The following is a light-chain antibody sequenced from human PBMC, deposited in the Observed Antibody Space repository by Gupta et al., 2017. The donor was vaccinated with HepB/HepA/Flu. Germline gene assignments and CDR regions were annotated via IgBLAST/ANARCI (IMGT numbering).Light chain of an antibody. Sequence: QSVLTQPPSASGTPVPRVTISSSGSSSNSGSNTVTWYQHLPGKAPKCLIYINDQRPSGVPDRFSGSRSGTSASLTISGLQAEDEADYYCGVWADGLNGGVFGGGTKLTVL. V-gene: IGLV1-44*01. CDR3: GVWADGLNGGV. CDR2: IND. CDR1: SSNSGSNT. J-gene: IGLJ3*02.